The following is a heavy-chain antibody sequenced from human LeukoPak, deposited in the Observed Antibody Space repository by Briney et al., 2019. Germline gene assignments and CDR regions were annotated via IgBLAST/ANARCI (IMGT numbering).Heavy chain of an antibody. Sequence: SETLSLTCTVSGGSISSYYWSWIRQPAGKGLEWIGRVFSSGSANYNPPLKSRVTMSVDTSKNQFSLKLTSVTAADTAVYYCARDRPLDAFDIWGQGTMVTVSS. J-gene: IGHJ3*02. CDR2: VFSSGSA. CDR1: GGSISSYY. CDR3: ARDRPLDAFDI. V-gene: IGHV4-4*07.